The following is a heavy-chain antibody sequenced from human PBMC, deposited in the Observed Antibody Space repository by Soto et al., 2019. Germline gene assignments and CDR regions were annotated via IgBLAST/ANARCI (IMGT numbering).Heavy chain of an antibody. Sequence: GGSLRLSCAASGCTFSSYAMSWGRQAPWKGLEWVSAISGSGGSTYYADSVKGRFTISRDNSKNTLYLQMNSLRAEDTAVYYCAKEDYGQMSPNWFEPWGQGTLVNVSS. D-gene: IGHD3-16*01. CDR3: AKEDYGQMSPNWFEP. CDR1: GCTFSSYA. V-gene: IGHV3-23*01. CDR2: ISGSGGST. J-gene: IGHJ5*02.